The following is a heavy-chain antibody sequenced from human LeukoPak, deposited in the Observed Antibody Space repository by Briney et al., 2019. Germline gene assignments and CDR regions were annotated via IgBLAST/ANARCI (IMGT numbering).Heavy chain of an antibody. CDR2: LQNHGGDI. Sequence: GGSLRLSCAASGFTFSNYGMHWVRQAPDKGLEWVAFLQNHGGDIHYADSVEGRFTISRDNSKNTLYLQMNSLRAEDTAVYYCARMYSSGHVSPFDYWGQGTLVTVSS. V-gene: IGHV3-30*02. CDR1: GFTFSNYG. CDR3: ARMYSSGHVSPFDY. D-gene: IGHD6-19*01. J-gene: IGHJ4*02.